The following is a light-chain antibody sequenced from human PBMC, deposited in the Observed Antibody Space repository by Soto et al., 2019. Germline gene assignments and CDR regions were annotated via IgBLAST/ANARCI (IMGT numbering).Light chain of an antibody. V-gene: IGKV3-15*01. J-gene: IGKJ4*01. CDR1: QSVYSN. CDR3: QQYQSWPLT. Sequence: EIVMTQSPATLSLSPGERATLSCRASQSVYSNLAWYQQKPGQTPRLLIYESSTRATGIPARFSGGGSGTEFTLTSSSLQSEDFADYFCQQYQSWPLTFGGGNKVEIK. CDR2: ESS.